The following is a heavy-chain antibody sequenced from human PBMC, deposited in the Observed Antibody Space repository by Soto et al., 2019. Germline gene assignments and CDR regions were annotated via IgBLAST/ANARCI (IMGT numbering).Heavy chain of an antibody. CDR3: ARLMGTGFDL. J-gene: IGHJ4*02. D-gene: IGHD2-8*01. CDR1: GFTFSDHH. Sequence: GSLRLSCAASGFTFSDHHMDWVRQAPGKGLEWVGRARNKANSYTTAYAASVKGRFTISRDDSKNSLSLQMNSLKTEDTAVYFCARLMGTGFDLWGQGTLVTVSS. V-gene: IGHV3-72*01. CDR2: ARNKANSYTT.